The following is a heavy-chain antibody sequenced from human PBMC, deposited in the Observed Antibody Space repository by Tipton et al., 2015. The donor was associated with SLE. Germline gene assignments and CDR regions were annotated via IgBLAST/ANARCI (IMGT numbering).Heavy chain of an antibody. CDR1: GYTFTTYD. D-gene: IGHD1-1*01. CDR3: ARVPVRTTGGFGRFRMDV. CDR2: MNPNSGNT. Sequence: QLVQSGPEVKKPGASVKVSCKASGYTFTTYDINWVRQATGQGLEWMGWMNPNSGNTGYAQKLQGRVTMTRNTSMSTAYMELNSLRSEDTAVYYCARVPVRTTGGFGRFRMDVWGKGTTVTVSS. V-gene: IGHV1-8*01. J-gene: IGHJ6*04.